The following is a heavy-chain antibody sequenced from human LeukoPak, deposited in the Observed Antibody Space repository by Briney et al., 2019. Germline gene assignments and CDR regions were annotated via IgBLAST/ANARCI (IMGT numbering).Heavy chain of an antibody. D-gene: IGHD3-10*01. V-gene: IGHV4-38-2*01. CDR2: IYHSGST. Sequence: SETLSLTCAVSGYSISSGYYWGWIRQPPGKGLEWIGSIYHSGSTYYNPSLKSRVTISVDTSKNQFSLKLNSVTAADTAVCYCASGPYGSGSKIDYWGQGTLVTVSS. CDR3: ASGPYGSGSKIDY. J-gene: IGHJ4*02. CDR1: GYSISSGYY.